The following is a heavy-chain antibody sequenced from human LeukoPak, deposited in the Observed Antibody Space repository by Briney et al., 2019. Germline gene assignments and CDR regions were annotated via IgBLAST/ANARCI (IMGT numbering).Heavy chain of an antibody. CDR3: ARGSRFGVVGRDAFDI. Sequence: GGSLRLSCAASGFTFSNAWMSWVRQAPGKGLEGVGRIKSKTDGGTTDYAAPVKGRFTISRDDSENSLYLQMNSLKTEDTAVYYCARGSRFGVVGRDAFDIWGQGTVVTVSS. V-gene: IGHV3-15*01. CDR2: IKSKTDGGTT. CDR1: GFTFSNAW. D-gene: IGHD3-3*01. J-gene: IGHJ3*02.